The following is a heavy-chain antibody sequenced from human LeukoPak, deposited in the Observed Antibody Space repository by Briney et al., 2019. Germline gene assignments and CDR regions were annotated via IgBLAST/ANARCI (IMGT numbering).Heavy chain of an antibody. D-gene: IGHD4-17*01. CDR2: ISSGGNTI. V-gene: IGHV3-48*04. CDR1: RFTFSTYT. CDR3: ASRVHGDYYFDY. J-gene: IGHJ4*02. Sequence: QSGGSLRLSCAASRFTFSTYTMNWVRQAPGKGLEWVSSISSGGNTIYYADSVKGRFTISRDNAQNSLYLQMNSLRAEDSAVYYCASRVHGDYYFDYWGQGTLVTVSS.